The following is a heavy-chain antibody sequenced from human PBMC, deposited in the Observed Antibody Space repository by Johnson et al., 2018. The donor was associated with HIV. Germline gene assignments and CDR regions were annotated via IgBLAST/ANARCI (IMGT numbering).Heavy chain of an antibody. CDR1: GFTFSNAW. D-gene: IGHD6-19*01. V-gene: IGHV3-15*01. J-gene: IGHJ3*02. Sequence: VQLVESGGGLVKPGGSLRLSCAASGFTFSNAWMSWVRQAPGKGLEWVGRIKSKTDGGTTDYAAPVKGRFTIPRDDSKNTLYLQMNSLKTEDTAVYYCTTVTKFPYSSGWDYDAFDIWGQGTAVTVSS. CDR2: IKSKTDGGTT. CDR3: TTVTKFPYSSGWDYDAFDI.